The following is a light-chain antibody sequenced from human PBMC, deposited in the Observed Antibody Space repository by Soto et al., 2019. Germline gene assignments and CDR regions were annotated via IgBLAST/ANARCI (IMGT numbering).Light chain of an antibody. J-gene: IGKJ1*01. V-gene: IGKV1-5*01. Sequence: DIQMTQSPSSLSPSVGDRVTITCRASRSISDWLAWYQQKPGKAPELLIFDASNLKSGVSSKFSGSGSGTDFTLTISSLQPEDFATYYCQQYNSYPRTFGQGTKVDIK. CDR1: RSISDW. CDR2: DAS. CDR3: QQYNSYPRT.